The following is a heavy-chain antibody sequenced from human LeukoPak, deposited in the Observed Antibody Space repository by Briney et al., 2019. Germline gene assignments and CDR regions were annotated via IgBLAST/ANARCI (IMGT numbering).Heavy chain of an antibody. J-gene: IGHJ5*02. D-gene: IGHD3-22*01. V-gene: IGHV4-59*01. CDR2: IYYSGST. Sequence: PSETLSLTCTVSGGSISSYYWSWIRQPPGKGLEWIGYIYYSGSTNYNPSLKSRVTISVDTSKNQFSLKLGSVTAADTAVYYCARDYYDSSGYPNWFDPWGQGTLVTVSS. CDR3: ARDYYDSSGYPNWFDP. CDR1: GGSISSYY.